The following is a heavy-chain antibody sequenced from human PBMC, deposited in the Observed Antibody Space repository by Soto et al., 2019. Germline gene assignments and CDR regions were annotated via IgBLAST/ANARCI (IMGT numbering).Heavy chain of an antibody. Sequence: VPTLVNPTQTLTLTCTFSGFSLSTSGMRVSWIRQPPGKALEWLARIDWDDDKFYNTSLKTRLTISKDSSKNQVVLTMTNMDPVDTATYYCARMFHCSGGTCPFDYWGQGALVTVSS. CDR1: GFSLSTSGMR. D-gene: IGHD2-15*01. J-gene: IGHJ4*02. CDR2: IDWDDDK. V-gene: IGHV2-70*04. CDR3: ARMFHCSGGTCPFDY.